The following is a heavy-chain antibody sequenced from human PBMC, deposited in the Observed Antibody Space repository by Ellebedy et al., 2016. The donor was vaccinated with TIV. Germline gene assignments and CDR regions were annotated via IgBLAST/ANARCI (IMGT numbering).Heavy chain of an antibody. D-gene: IGHD6-19*01. CDR1: GFTFSSYA. CDR3: ARDLDKSSGWYGGAAY. CDR2: ISSMSNYI. J-gene: IGHJ4*02. Sequence: PGGSPRLSCTASGFTFSSYAMSWVRQAPGKGLEWVSSISSMSNYIHYADSVKGRFTVSRDNSMTTVYLEMNSLRAEDTALYYCARDLDKSSGWYGGAAYWGQGTQVTVSS. V-gene: IGHV3-21*01.